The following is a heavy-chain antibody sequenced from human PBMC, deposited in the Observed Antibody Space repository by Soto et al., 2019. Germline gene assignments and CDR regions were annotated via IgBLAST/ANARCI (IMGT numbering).Heavy chain of an antibody. D-gene: IGHD6-19*01. V-gene: IGHV3-53*01. Sequence: EVQLVESGGGLIQPGGSLRLSCAASGFAVSSKYMTWFRQAPGKGLEWVSVIYGGGTTYYADSVKGRFTISRDTSKNPLYLQMNSLRAEDTAVYYCVQTTGWPGFDFWGQGTLVTVSS. J-gene: IGHJ4*02. CDR2: IYGGGTT. CDR1: GFAVSSKY. CDR3: VQTTGWPGFDF.